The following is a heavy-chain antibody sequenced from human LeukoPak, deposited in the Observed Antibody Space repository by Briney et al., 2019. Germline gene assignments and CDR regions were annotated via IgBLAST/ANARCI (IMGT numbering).Heavy chain of an antibody. Sequence: SETLSLTCAVYGGSFSGYYWSWIRQPPGKGLEWIGEINHSGSTNYNPSLKSRVTISVDTSKNQFSLKLNSVTAADTALYFCANGCCSGGASDISRGYYMDVWRKGPTVTV. CDR3: ANGCCSGGASDISRGYYMDV. CDR2: INHSGST. D-gene: IGHD2-15*01. J-gene: IGHJ6*03. CDR1: GGSFSGYY. V-gene: IGHV4-34*01.